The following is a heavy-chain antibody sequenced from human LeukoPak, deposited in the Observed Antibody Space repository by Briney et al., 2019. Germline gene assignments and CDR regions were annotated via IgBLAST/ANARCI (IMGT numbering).Heavy chain of an antibody. CDR2: INPNSGGT. CDR3: ARVGISTTLSCCGPNLVDY. CDR1: GYTFTGYY. V-gene: IGHV1-2*02. D-gene: IGHD2-21*01. Sequence: ASVKVSCKASGYTFTGYYMHWVRQAPGQGLEWMGWINPNSGGTNYAQNFQGRVTMTRDTSISTAYMELGRLRSDDTAVYYCARVGISTTLSCCGPNLVDYWGQGTLVTVSS. J-gene: IGHJ4*02.